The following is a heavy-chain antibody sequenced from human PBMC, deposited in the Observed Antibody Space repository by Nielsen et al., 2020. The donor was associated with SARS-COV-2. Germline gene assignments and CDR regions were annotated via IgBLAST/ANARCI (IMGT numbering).Heavy chain of an antibody. Sequence: SETLSLTCTVSGGSISSYYWSWIRQHPGKGLEWIGYIYYSGSTYYNPSLKSRVTISVDTSKNQFSLKLSSVTAADTAVYYCARADITMIVVVNAFDIWGQGTMVTVSS. V-gene: IGHV4-59*06. D-gene: IGHD3-22*01. CDR1: GGSISSYY. CDR2: IYYSGST. CDR3: ARADITMIVVVNAFDI. J-gene: IGHJ3*02.